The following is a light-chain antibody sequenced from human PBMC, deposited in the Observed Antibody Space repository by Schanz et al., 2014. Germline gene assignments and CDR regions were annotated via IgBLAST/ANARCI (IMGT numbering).Light chain of an antibody. CDR3: ASYAGSGNEV. V-gene: IGLV2-8*01. CDR2: EVS. Sequence: QSALTQPPSASGSPGQSVTISCTGTSSDVGGYNYVSWYQQHLGKAPKLMIYEVSKRPSGVPDRFSGSKSGNTASLTVSGLQAEDEADYYCASYAGSGNEVFGGGTKLTVL. J-gene: IGLJ2*01. CDR1: SSDVGGYNY.